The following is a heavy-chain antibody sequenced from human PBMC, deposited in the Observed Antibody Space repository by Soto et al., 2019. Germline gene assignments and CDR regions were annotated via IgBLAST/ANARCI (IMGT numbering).Heavy chain of an antibody. CDR2: ISAYNGNT. Sequence: ASVKVSCKASGYTFTSYYMHWVRQAPGQGLEWMGWISAYNGNTNYAPKLQGRVTMATDTSTSTAYMELRSLRSDDTAVYYCARGGGTMVRGVPDRYHMDVWGQGTTVTVSS. D-gene: IGHD3-10*01. V-gene: IGHV1-18*04. J-gene: IGHJ6*02. CDR3: ARGGGTMVRGVPDRYHMDV. CDR1: GYTFTSYY.